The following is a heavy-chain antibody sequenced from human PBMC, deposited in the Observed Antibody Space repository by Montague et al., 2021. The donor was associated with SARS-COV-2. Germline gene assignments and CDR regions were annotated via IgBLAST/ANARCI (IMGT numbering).Heavy chain of an antibody. CDR1: GDSISNYS. CDR2: IYYSGST. J-gene: IGHJ6*02. D-gene: IGHD4-11*01. V-gene: IGHV4-59*08. CDR3: ARHLRVTTVTSHTSHYAMDV. Sequence: SETLSLTCSVSGDSISNYSWSWIRQSQGKGLEWIGYIYYSGSTNYKPSLTSRVTISVDTSKNQVSLKLTSVTAADTAVYDCARHLRVTTVTSHTSHYAMDVWGQGTTVTVSS.